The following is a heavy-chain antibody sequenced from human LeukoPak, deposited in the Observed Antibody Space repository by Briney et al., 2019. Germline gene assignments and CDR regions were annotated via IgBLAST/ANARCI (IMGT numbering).Heavy chain of an antibody. CDR3: ARGFYWRPITMVRGYCYYYGMDV. CDR2: INHSGST. Sequence: SETLSLTCAVYGGSFSGYYWSWIRQPPGKGLEWIGEINHSGSTNYNPSLKSRVTISVDTSKNQFSLKLSSVTAADTAVYYCARGFYWRPITMVRGYCYYYGMDVWGKGTTVTVSS. CDR1: GGSFSGYY. D-gene: IGHD3-10*01. J-gene: IGHJ6*04. V-gene: IGHV4-34*01.